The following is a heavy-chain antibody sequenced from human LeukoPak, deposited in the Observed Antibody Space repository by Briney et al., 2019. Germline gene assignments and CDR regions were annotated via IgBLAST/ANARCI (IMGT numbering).Heavy chain of an antibody. CDR3: ARRLRRSPFDY. Sequence: SETLSLTCAVYGGSFSGYYWSWIRQPPGKGLDRIGEINHSGSTNYNPSLKSRVTISVDTSKHQFSLKLSSVTAADTAVYYCARRLRRSPFDYWGQGITVIVSS. CDR1: GGSFSGYY. V-gene: IGHV4-34*01. CDR2: INHSGST. J-gene: IGHJ4*02.